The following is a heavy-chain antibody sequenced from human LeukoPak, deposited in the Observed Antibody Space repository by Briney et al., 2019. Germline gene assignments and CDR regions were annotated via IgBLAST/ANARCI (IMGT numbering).Heavy chain of an antibody. J-gene: IGHJ5*02. Sequence: GASVKVSCKASEYTFTGYYMHWVRQAPGPGLEWMGWINPDSGGTNYAQKFQGRVTMTRDTSISTAYMELSRLTSDDTAVYYCARDHGLNKRWFDPWGQGTLVTVSS. V-gene: IGHV1-2*02. CDR1: EYTFTGYY. D-gene: IGHD1/OR15-1a*01. CDR3: ARDHGLNKRWFDP. CDR2: INPDSGGT.